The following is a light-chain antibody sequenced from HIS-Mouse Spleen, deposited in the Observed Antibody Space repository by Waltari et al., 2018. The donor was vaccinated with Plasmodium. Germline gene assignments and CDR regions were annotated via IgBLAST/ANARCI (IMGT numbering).Light chain of an antibody. CDR2: GVS. J-gene: IGLJ2*01. CDR1: SSDVGGYIY. Sequence: QSALTQPPSASGSPGHSVTFSCTGTSSDVGGYIYVSWYQQHPGKAPQLMVYGVSKRESGVPDCCSGTRTGNTAYLTVPGLKAEDEADYDGRSYAGSSNEVFGGGTKLTVL. V-gene: IGLV2-8*01. CDR3: RSYAGSSNEV.